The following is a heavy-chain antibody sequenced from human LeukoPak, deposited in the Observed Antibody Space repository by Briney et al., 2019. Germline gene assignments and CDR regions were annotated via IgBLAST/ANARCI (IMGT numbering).Heavy chain of an antibody. Sequence: GGSLRLSCAASGFTFSSYSMNWVRQAPGKGLEWVSSISSSSSYIYYADSVKGRFTISRDNAKNSLYLQMNSLRAEDTAVYYCARNLGRFGEVNYYFYQGMDVWGQGTTVTVSS. V-gene: IGHV3-21*01. J-gene: IGHJ6*02. CDR3: ARNLGRFGEVNYYFYQGMDV. D-gene: IGHD3-10*01. CDR1: GFTFSSYS. CDR2: ISSSSSYI.